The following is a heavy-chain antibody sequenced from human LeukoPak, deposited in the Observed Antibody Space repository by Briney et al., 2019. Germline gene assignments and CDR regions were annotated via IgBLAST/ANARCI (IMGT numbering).Heavy chain of an antibody. J-gene: IGHJ4*02. Sequence: GGSLRLSCAASGLTFSSYGMHWVRQAPGKGLEWVSSISGSSAYIYYADSVKGRFTISRGNAKNSLYLQMNSLRADDTAVYYCARVKGVAVAATGFDSWGQGTLVTVSS. D-gene: IGHD6-19*01. CDR3: ARVKGVAVAATGFDS. V-gene: IGHV3-21*01. CDR1: GLTFSSYG. CDR2: ISGSSAYI.